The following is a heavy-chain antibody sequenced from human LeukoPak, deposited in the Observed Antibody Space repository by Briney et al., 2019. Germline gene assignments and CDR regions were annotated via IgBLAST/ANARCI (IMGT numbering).Heavy chain of an antibody. CDR3: ARVVVGATTPEVAFDI. V-gene: IGHV1-2*02. D-gene: IGHD1-26*01. Sequence: ASVKVSCKASGYTFTGYYMHWVRQAPGQALEWMGWINPNSGGTNYAQKFQGRVTMTRDTSISTAYMELSRLRSDDTAVYYCARVVVGATTPEVAFDIWGQGTMVTVSS. CDR2: INPNSGGT. J-gene: IGHJ3*02. CDR1: GYTFTGYY.